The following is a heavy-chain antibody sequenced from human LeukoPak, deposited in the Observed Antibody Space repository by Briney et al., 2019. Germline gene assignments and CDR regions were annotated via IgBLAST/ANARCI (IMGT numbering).Heavy chain of an antibody. CDR1: GDSISNYY. Sequence: SETLSLTCTVSGDSISNYYWSWIRQSPGKQLEWIGDMYNRGSTIYNPSPKSRVTISTDTSKNQFSLRLTSVPAADTAVYYCARAEKAVTGTLDYWGQGTLITVSS. D-gene: IGHD6-19*01. CDR3: ARAEKAVTGTLDY. V-gene: IGHV4-59*01. CDR2: MYNRGST. J-gene: IGHJ4*02.